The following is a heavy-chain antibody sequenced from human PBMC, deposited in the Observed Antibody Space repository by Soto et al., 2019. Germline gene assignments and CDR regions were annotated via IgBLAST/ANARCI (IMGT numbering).Heavy chain of an antibody. CDR3: AKEDCPSGFDY. J-gene: IGHJ4*02. V-gene: IGHV3-30*18. CDR2: ISYDGNNK. D-gene: IGHD2-21*02. Sequence: QVQLVESGGGVVQPGRSLTLSCVASGFTFSSYGIHWVRQAPGKGLEWVAVISYDGNNKYYADSVKGRFTISRDNSKNTLFRQMNSRRAEDTAVYYCAKEDCPSGFDYWGPGPLVTVSS. CDR1: GFTFSSYG.